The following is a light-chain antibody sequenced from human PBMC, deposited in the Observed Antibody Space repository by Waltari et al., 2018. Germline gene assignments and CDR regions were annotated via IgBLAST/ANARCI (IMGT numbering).Light chain of an antibody. CDR1: SSDV. CDR2: EVS. CDR3: SSYTSSSTV. J-gene: IGLJ2*01. V-gene: IGLV2-14*01. Sequence: QSALTQPASVSGSPGQSITISCTGTSSDVVSWYQQHPGKAPKLMIYEVSNRPSGVSTRFSGSKSGNTAALTISGLQAEDEADYYCSSYTSSSTVFGGGTKLTVL.